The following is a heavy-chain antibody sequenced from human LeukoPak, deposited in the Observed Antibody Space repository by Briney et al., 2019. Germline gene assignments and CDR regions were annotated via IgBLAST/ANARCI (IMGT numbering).Heavy chain of an antibody. V-gene: IGHV3-23*01. CDR3: AKTSSSVVVITYFDN. CDR1: GFTFSNYG. Sequence: PGGSLRLSCAASGFTFSNYGINWVRQAPGKGLEWVSGISGSGSSRYYADSVKGRFTISRDNSKNTLYLQMNSLRGEDTAVYYCAKTSSSVVVITYFDNWGQGTLVTVSS. D-gene: IGHD3-22*01. J-gene: IGHJ4*02. CDR2: ISGSGSSR.